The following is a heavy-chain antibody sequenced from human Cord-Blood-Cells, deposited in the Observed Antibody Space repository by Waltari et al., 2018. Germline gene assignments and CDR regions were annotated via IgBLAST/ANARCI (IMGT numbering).Heavy chain of an antibody. J-gene: IGHJ4*02. CDR2: INHSGST. CDR1: GGSFRGYY. D-gene: IGHD2-2*01. CDR3: ARSAAMGVFDY. Sequence: QVQLQQWGAGLLKPSETLSLTCAVYGGSFRGYYWSWIRQPPGKGLEWIGEINHSGSTNYNPSLKSRVTISVDTSKNQFSLKLSSVTAADTAVYYCARSAAMGVFDYWGQGTLVTVSS. V-gene: IGHV4-34*01.